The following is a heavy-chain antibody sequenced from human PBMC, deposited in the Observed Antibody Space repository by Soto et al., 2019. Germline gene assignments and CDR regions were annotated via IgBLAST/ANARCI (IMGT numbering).Heavy chain of an antibody. Sequence: SETLSLTCTVSGGSISSSSYYWGWIRQPPGKGLEWIGSIYYSGSTYYNPSLKSRVTISVDTSKNQFSLKLSSVTAADTAVYYCARRSSPYYYDSSGRYYFDYWGQXTLVTVS. J-gene: IGHJ4*02. V-gene: IGHV4-39*01. CDR2: IYYSGST. D-gene: IGHD3-22*01. CDR1: GGSISSSSYY. CDR3: ARRSSPYYYDSSGRYYFDY.